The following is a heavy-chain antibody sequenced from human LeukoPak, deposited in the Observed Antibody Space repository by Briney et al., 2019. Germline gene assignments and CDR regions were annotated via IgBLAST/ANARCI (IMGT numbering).Heavy chain of an antibody. CDR1: GGTFSSYA. CDR2: IIPIFGAA. J-gene: IGHJ4*02. Sequence: SVKVSCKASGGTFSSYAISWVRQAPGQGLEWMGGIIPIFGAANYAQKFQGRVTITADESTSTAYMELSSLRSEDTAVYYCARVNYYDSSGYSDYWGQGTLVTVSS. D-gene: IGHD3-22*01. V-gene: IGHV1-69*01. CDR3: ARVNYYDSSGYSDY.